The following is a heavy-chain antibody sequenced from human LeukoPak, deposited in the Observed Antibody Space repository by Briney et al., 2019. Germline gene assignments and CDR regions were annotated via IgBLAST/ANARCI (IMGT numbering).Heavy chain of an antibody. V-gene: IGHV4-34*01. D-gene: IGHD4-11*01. J-gene: IGHJ6*03. CDR1: GGSFSGYY. CDR3: ARNLRNYARPPNYYYYYYMDV. Sequence: SETLSLTCAVYGGSFSGYYWSWIRQPPGKGLEWIGEINHSGSTNYNPSLKSRVTISVDTSKNQFSPKLSSVTAADTAVYYCARNLRNYARPPNYYYYYYMDVWGKGTTVTVSS. CDR2: INHSGST.